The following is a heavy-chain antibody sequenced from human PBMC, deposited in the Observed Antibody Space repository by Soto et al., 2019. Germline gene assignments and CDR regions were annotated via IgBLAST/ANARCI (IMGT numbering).Heavy chain of an antibody. V-gene: IGHV4-39*01. CDR2: IYYSGST. J-gene: IGHJ5*02. CDR3: ARRWGRVVNWFDP. Sequence: SETLSLTCTVSGGSISSSSYYWGWIRQPPGKGLEWIGSIYYSGSTYYNPSLKSRVTISVDTSKNQFSLKLSSVTAADTAVYYCARRWGRVVNWFDPWGQGTLVTVSS. D-gene: IGHD3-3*01. CDR1: GGSISSSSYY.